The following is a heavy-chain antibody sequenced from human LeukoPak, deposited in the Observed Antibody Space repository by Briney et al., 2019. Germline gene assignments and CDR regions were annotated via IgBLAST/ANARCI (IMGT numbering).Heavy chain of an antibody. J-gene: IGHJ6*02. CDR3: ARDRVPGHYYYGMDV. D-gene: IGHD3-10*01. CDR2: INPNSGGT. Sequence: ASVKVSCKASGYTFTGYYMHWVRQAPGQGLEWMGWINPNSGGTNYAQKFQGRVTMTRDTSISTAHMELSRLRSDDTAVYYCARDRVPGHYYYGMDVWGQGTTVTVSS. V-gene: IGHV1-2*02. CDR1: GYTFTGYY.